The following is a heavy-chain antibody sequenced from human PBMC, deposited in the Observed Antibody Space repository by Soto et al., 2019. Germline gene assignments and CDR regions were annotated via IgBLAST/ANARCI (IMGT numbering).Heavy chain of an antibody. CDR1: VFTFSSYA. CDR3: AKDRPDVGGGWLQGFDY. V-gene: IGHV3-23*01. J-gene: IGHJ4*02. D-gene: IGHD5-12*01. CDR2: ISGSGGST. Sequence: WWSLRLSCSASVFTFSSYAMSWFRQAPGKGLEWVSAISGSGGSTYYADSVKGRFTISRDNSKNTLYLQMNSLRAEDTAVYYCAKDRPDVGGGWLQGFDYWGQGTLVTVSS.